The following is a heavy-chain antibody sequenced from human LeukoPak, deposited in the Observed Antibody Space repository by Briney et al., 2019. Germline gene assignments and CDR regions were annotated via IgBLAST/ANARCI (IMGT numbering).Heavy chain of an antibody. CDR3: ARGRMTTFWFDP. J-gene: IGHJ5*02. CDR1: GGSISSGSYY. CDR2: IYTSGST. D-gene: IGHD4-11*01. Sequence: PSETLSLTCTVSGGSISSGSYYWSWIRQPAGKGLEWIGRIYTSGSTNYNPSFKSRVTISVDTSKNQFSLKLSSVTAADTAVYYCARGRMTTFWFDPWGQGTLVTVSS. V-gene: IGHV4-61*02.